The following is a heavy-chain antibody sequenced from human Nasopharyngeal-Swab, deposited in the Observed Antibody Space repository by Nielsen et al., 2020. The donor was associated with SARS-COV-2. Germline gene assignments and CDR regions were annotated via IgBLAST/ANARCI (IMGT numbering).Heavy chain of an antibody. Sequence: SETLSLTCTVSDGSVSSGSYYWSWIRQPPGKGLEWIGEINHSGSTNYNPSLKSRVTISVDTSKNQFSLKLSSVTAADTAVYYCARTMRSSSGWYNSGYFDYWGQGTLVTVSS. V-gene: IGHV4-39*07. D-gene: IGHD6-19*01. CDR2: INHSGST. CDR1: DGSVSSGSYY. J-gene: IGHJ4*02. CDR3: ARTMRSSSGWYNSGYFDY.